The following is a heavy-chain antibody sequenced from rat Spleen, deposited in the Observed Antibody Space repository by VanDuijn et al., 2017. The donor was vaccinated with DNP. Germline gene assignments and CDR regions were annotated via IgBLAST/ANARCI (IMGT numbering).Heavy chain of an antibody. CDR1: GFSLTNYG. Sequence: QVQLKESGPVLVQASETLSLTCTVSGFSLTNYGVIWVRQSPGKGLEWMGILWGHGSTDYNSALKSRLSINRDTSKSQVFLKMNSLQTDDTAIYYCTRESWGYVMDAWGQGASVTVCS. J-gene: IGHJ4*01. CDR3: TRESWGYVMDA. D-gene: IGHD5-1*01. CDR2: LWGHGST. V-gene: IGHV2S75*01.